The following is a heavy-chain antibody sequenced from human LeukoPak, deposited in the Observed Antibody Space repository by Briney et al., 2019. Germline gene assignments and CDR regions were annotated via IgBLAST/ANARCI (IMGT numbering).Heavy chain of an antibody. Sequence: SETLSLTCTVSGGSISSYYWSWIRQPPGKGLEWIGYIYYSGSTNYNPSLKSRVTISVDTSKNQFSLKLNSVTAADTAVYYCARGRRGDYYYYYGMDVWGQGTTVTASS. J-gene: IGHJ6*02. CDR3: ARGRRGDYYYYYGMDV. CDR2: IYYSGST. D-gene: IGHD3-16*01. CDR1: GGSISSYY. V-gene: IGHV4-59*01.